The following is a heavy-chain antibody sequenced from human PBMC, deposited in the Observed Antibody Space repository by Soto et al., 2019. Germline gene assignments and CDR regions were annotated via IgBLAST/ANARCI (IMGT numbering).Heavy chain of an antibody. Sequence: ASVKVSCKVSGYSLNELCMHWVRQPPGKGLEWIGGFDPEEGKMIYAQNFQGRVSMTEDTSTDTAYMELNSLTSGDTAIYYCSTDLGVALAPLSILYFQQWGQGTVVTVSS. D-gene: IGHD3-10*01. CDR2: FDPEEGKM. CDR3: STDLGVALAPLSILYFQQ. CDR1: GYSLNELC. V-gene: IGHV1-24*01. J-gene: IGHJ1*01.